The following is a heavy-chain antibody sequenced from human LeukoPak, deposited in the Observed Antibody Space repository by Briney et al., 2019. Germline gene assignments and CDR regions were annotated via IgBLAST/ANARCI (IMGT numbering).Heavy chain of an antibody. Sequence: PSETLSLTCTVSGGSISSSSYYWGWIRQPPGKGLEWIGSIYYSGSTYYNPSLKSRVTISVDTSKNQFSLKLSSVTAADTAVYYCAREGHTRYCSSTSCPPDAFDIWGQGTMVTVS. CDR3: AREGHTRYCSSTSCPPDAFDI. J-gene: IGHJ3*02. D-gene: IGHD2-2*01. V-gene: IGHV4-39*02. CDR2: IYYSGST. CDR1: GGSISSSSYY.